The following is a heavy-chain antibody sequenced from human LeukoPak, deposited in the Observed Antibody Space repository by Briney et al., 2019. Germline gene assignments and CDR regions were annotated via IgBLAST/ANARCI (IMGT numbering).Heavy chain of an antibody. CDR2: INPNSGGT. CDR1: GYTFTGYY. V-gene: IGHV1-2*02. J-gene: IGHJ6*02. D-gene: IGHD5-12*01. Sequence: AASVKVSCKASGYTFTGYYIHWVRQAPGQGLEWMGWINPNSGGTNYAQKFQGRVTMTRDTSISTVYMELSSLRSEGTAVYYCARDPGYSGYDFRYGMDVWGQGTTVTVSS. CDR3: ARDPGYSGYDFRYGMDV.